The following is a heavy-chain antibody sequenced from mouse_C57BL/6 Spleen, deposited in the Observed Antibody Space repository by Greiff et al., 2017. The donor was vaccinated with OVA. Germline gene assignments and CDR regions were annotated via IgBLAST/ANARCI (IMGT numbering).Heavy chain of an antibody. J-gene: IGHJ3*01. V-gene: IGHV1-54*01. CDR3: AREENYDYGAWFAY. CDR1: GYAFTNYL. CDR2: INPGSGGT. Sequence: VKLQESGAELVRPGTSVKVSCKASGYAFTNYLIEWVKQRPGQGLEWIGVINPGSGGTNYNEKFKGKATLTADKSSSTAYMQLSSLTSEDSAVYFCAREENYDYGAWFAYWGQGTLVTVSA. D-gene: IGHD2-4*01.